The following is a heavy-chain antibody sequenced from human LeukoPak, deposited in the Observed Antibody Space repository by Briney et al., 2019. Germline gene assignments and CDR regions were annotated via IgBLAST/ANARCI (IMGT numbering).Heavy chain of an antibody. CDR2: IFPSDSET. CDR3: ARLTMVRVVMTHFDF. D-gene: IGHD3-10*01. Sequence: GESLKISCNGSRYSFTTYWIGWVRQVPGKGLEWMGIIFPSDSETRYSPSFQGQVTMSADKSISTAYLQWSSLKASDTAIYYWARLTMVRVVMTHFDFWGQGTLVTLSS. V-gene: IGHV5-51*01. J-gene: IGHJ4*02. CDR1: RYSFTTYW.